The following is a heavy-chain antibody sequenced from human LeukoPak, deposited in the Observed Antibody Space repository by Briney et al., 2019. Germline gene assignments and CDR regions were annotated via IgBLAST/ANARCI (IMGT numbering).Heavy chain of an antibody. Sequence: SETLSLTCSVSGGSIAVNHYYWGWIRQPPGKGLEWIGSGLYTGNTYSNPSLKSRVTISVDTSKNEFSLKMNSVTAADTAVYYCAREHRSSKYFDSWGQGALMIVSS. CDR2: GLYTGNT. J-gene: IGHJ4*02. V-gene: IGHV4-39*02. D-gene: IGHD6-6*01. CDR3: AREHRSSKYFDS. CDR1: GGSIAVNHYY.